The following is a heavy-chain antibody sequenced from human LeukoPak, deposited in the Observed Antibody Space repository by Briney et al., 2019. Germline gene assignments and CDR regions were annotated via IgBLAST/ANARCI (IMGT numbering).Heavy chain of an antibody. CDR1: GGSFSGYY. CDR2: INHSGST. D-gene: IGHD3-9*01. CDR3: ARGRGADGVVLTVSNYYMDV. J-gene: IGHJ6*03. Sequence: PSETLSLTCAVYGGSFSGYYWSWIRQPPGKGLEWIGEINHSGSTNYNPSLKSRVTISVDTSKNQFSLKLSSVTAADTAVYYCARGRGADGVVLTVSNYYMDVWGKGTTVTVSS. V-gene: IGHV4-34*01.